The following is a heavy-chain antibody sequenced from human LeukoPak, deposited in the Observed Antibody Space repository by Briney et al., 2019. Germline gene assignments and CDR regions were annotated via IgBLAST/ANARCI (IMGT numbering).Heavy chain of an antibody. V-gene: IGHV1-2*02. CDR2: INPNSGGT. J-gene: IGHJ3*02. CDR1: GYTFTGYY. Sequence: ASVKVSCKASGYTFTGYYMNWGGQAPGQGREWMGWINPNSGGTNYAQKFQGRVTMTRDTSSSTAYMELSRLRSDDTAVYYCARLLKVAHAFDIWGQGTMVTVSS. CDR3: ARLLKVAHAFDI. D-gene: IGHD5-12*01.